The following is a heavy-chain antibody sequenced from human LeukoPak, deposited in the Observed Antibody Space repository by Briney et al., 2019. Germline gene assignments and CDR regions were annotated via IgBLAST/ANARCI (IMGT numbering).Heavy chain of an antibody. CDR1: GXSISSRPYY. D-gene: IGHD3-16*01. J-gene: IGHJ4*02. CDR2: ISYSGSI. Sequence: PSETLSLTCTVSGXSISSRPYYWGWVRQPPGKGLEWIGSISYSGSIHYNPSLKSRVTISVDTSKNHFSLRLSSVTAADTAVYYCATLEIGDYYFDYWGQGTLVTVSS. CDR3: ATLEIGDYYFDY. V-gene: IGHV4-39*01.